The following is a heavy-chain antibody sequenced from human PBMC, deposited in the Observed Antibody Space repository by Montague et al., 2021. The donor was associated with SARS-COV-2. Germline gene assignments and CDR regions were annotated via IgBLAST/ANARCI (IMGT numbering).Heavy chain of an antibody. CDR1: SGSISPSDTHY. D-gene: IGHD1-1*01. CDR2: ISYSGST. CDR3: ARHSTTHAFDP. V-gene: IGHV4-39*01. Sequence: SETLSLTCVVSSGSISPSDTHYWGWVRPAPGKGLEWIATISYSGSTSYTPPLRSRVTISVDTSQHQIPLNLRSVTAADTSVYYCARHSTTHAFDPWGQGILVTVSS. J-gene: IGHJ5*02.